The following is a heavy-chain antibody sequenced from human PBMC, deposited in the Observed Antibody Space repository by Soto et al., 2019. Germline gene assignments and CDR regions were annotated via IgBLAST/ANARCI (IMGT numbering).Heavy chain of an antibody. V-gene: IGHV1-69*01. J-gene: IGHJ5*02. CDR2: IIPIFGTA. CDR3: AREPLEGWFDP. Sequence: QVQLVQSGAEVKKPGASVKVSCTASGGTFSSYAISWVRQAPGQGLEWMGGIIPIFGTANYAQKFQGRVKIAADESTSTAYMELTSLRFEDTAVYYCAREPLEGWFDPWGQGTLVTVSS. CDR1: GGTFSSYA.